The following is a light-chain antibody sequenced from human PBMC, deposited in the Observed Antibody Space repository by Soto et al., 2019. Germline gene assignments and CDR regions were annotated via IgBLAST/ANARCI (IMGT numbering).Light chain of an antibody. CDR2: GPS. CDR1: QSVSSSY. CDR3: QQYDSSSWT. V-gene: IGKV3-20*01. Sequence: EIVLTQSPGTLSLSPGERATLSCRASQSVSSSYLVWYQQKPGQAPRLLIYGPSSRATGIPQRFSGSGSGTDFNLTISRLEPEDFAAYYCQQYDSSSWTFGQGTTVAIK. J-gene: IGKJ1*01.